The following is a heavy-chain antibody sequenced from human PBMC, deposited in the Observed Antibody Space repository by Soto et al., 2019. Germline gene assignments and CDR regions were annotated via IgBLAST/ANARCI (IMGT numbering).Heavy chain of an antibody. CDR2: INHSGST. CDR3: ARGRDFWSGYSIYYYGMDV. V-gene: IGHV4-34*01. D-gene: IGHD3-3*01. J-gene: IGHJ6*02. CDR1: GGSFSGYY. Sequence: PLETLSLTCAVYGGSFSGYYWSWIRQPPGKGLEWIGEINHSGSTNYNPSLKSRVTISVDTSKNQFSLKLSSVTAADTAVYYCARGRDFWSGYSIYYYGMDVWGQGTTVTVSS.